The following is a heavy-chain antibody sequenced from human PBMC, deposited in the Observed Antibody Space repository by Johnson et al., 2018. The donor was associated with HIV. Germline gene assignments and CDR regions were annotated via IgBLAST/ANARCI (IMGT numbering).Heavy chain of an antibody. J-gene: IGHJ3*02. CDR1: GFTFSSYW. D-gene: IGHD6-19*01. CDR3: ARYSSGWQGLDAVDI. V-gene: IGHV3-74*02. CDR2: INSDGSST. Sequence: VQLVESGGGLVQPGGSLRLSCAASGFTFSSYWMHWVLQAPGKGLVWVSRINSDGSSTSYADSVKGRFTISRDNAKNTLYLQMNSLRAEDTAVYYCARYSSGWQGLDAVDIWGQGTLVTVSS.